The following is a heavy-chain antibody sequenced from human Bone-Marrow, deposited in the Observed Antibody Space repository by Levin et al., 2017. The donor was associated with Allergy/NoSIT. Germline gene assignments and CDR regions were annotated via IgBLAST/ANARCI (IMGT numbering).Heavy chain of an antibody. J-gene: IGHJ4*02. CDR3: VTRDGGDFDY. Sequence: GGSLRLSCAASGFTFSSYWMHWVRQAPGKGLVWVSRISSDARTTTYADSVKGRFTISRDNAKSTLYLQMNSLRAEDTAVYYCVTRDGGDFDYWGQGTLVTVSS. CDR1: GFTFSSYW. CDR2: ISSDARTT. D-gene: IGHD3-10*01. V-gene: IGHV3-74*01.